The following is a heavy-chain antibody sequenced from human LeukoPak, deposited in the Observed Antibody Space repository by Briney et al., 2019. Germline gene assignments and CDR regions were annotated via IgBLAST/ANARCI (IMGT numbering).Heavy chain of an antibody. CDR2: ISGSGDST. CDR3: AKSSYYDSSGYYREYYFDY. Sequence: GGSLRLSCAASGFTFSSYAMSWVRQAPGKGLEWVSAISGSGDSTYYGDSVKGRFTISRDNTKNTLYLQMNSLRAEDTAIYYCAKSSYYDSSGYYREYYFDYWGQGTLVTVSS. J-gene: IGHJ4*02. D-gene: IGHD3-22*01. CDR1: GFTFSSYA. V-gene: IGHV3-23*01.